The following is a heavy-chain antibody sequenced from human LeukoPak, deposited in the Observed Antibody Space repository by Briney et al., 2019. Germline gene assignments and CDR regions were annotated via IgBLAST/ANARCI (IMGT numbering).Heavy chain of an antibody. CDR3: TTYCTGANCYVSWHYFHY. Sequence: AGGSLRLSCTASGFNLGDYAMSWVRQAPGKELEWVGFIRSKGFGGTTQYAASVKGRFTISRDDSKSIAYLQMNSLKTEDTAVYYCTTYCTGANCYVSWHYFHYWGQGTLVTVSS. J-gene: IGHJ4*02. CDR1: GFNLGDYA. D-gene: IGHD2-8*02. CDR2: IRSKGFGGTT. V-gene: IGHV3-49*04.